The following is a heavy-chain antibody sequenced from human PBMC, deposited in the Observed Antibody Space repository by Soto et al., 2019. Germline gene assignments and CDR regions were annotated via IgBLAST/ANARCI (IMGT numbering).Heavy chain of an antibody. Sequence: QVHLVQSGAEVKKPGASVKVSCKGSGYTFTSYGITWVRQAPGQGLEWMGWISAHNGNTDYAQKLQRRVTVPRDTSTSTAYMELRSLRSDDTAVYYCARGRYGDYWGQGALVTVSS. D-gene: IGHD1-1*01. J-gene: IGHJ4*02. CDR1: GYTFTSYG. V-gene: IGHV1-18*01. CDR3: ARGRYGDY. CDR2: ISAHNGNT.